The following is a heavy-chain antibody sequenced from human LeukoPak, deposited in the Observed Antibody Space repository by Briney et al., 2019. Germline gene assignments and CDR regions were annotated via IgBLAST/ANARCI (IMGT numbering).Heavy chain of an antibody. Sequence: GASMKVSCKASGYTFSNYGFSWVRQAPGQGLEWMGWINAYHGNTNYLQKFQGRVTMTTDTSTNTVYMELRSLRSDDTAVYYCARVSTNSRVAGYDPQWYFDLWGRGTPVTVSP. V-gene: IGHV1-18*04. CDR2: INAYHGNT. D-gene: IGHD5-12*01. CDR3: ARVSTNSRVAGYDPQWYFDL. CDR1: GYTFSNYG. J-gene: IGHJ2*01.